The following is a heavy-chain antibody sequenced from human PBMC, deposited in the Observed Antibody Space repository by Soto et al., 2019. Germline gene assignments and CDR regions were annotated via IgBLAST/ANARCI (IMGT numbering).Heavy chain of an antibody. CDR2: VYPDDSDT. Sequence: AGESLKISCKGSGYSFTNFWIAWVRQMPGKGLEWMGIVYPDDSDTRYSPSFQGQVTMSVDKSITTAYLQWSSLKASDTAVYYCARHALAVALYYGMDVWGQGTTVTVSS. V-gene: IGHV5-51*01. CDR3: ARHALAVALYYGMDV. D-gene: IGHD6-19*01. J-gene: IGHJ6*02. CDR1: GYSFTNFW.